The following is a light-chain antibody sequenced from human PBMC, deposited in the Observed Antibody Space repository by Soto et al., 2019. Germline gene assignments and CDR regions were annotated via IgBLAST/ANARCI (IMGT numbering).Light chain of an antibody. J-gene: IGLJ1*01. Sequence: QSVLTQPASVSGSPGQPITISCTGTSSDIGGYNYVSRYQQQPGKAPKLLIYDVTYRPSWVSNRFSGSKSGNTASLTISGLQAEDVADYYCSSYKGSTTIVFGTGTKVNVL. CDR1: SSDIGGYNY. V-gene: IGLV2-14*01. CDR3: SSYKGSTTIV. CDR2: DVT.